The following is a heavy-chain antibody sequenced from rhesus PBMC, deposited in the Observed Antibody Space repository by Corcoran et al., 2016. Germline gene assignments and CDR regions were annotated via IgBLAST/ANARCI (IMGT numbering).Heavy chain of an antibody. J-gene: IGHJ4*01. V-gene: IGHV3-178*01. Sequence: EVQLVEFGGGLAKPGGSLRLSCAASGFTCSDYYMDWVRQAPGKGLGGFSVISNVGGSTWYAASVKGRVTISRENAKDTLYLQMNSLRAEDTAVYYCSRDGGYSNSYFDCWGQGVLVTVSS. CDR3: SRDGGYSNSYFDC. CDR1: GFTCSDYY. CDR2: ISNVGGST. D-gene: IGHD4-23*01.